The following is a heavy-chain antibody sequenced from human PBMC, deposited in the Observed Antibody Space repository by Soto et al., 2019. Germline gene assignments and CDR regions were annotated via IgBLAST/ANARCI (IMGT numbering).Heavy chain of an antibody. V-gene: IGHV3-11*01. CDR2: VSSSGTTM. CDR1: GFTFSDYD. D-gene: IGHD6-6*01. CDR3: ARMGPRAARPSY. Sequence: QVKLAESGGGLVEPGGYLRISCAASGFTFSDYDMSWIRQSPGKGLEWVSFVSSSGTTMYFADSVKGRFTISRDNAKNSLYLQMNSLRAEDTAVYYCARMGPRAARPSYWGQGTLVTVSS. J-gene: IGHJ4*02.